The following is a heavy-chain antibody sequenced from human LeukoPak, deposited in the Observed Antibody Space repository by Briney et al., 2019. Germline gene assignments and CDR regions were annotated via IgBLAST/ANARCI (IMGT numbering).Heavy chain of an antibody. Sequence: GGSLRLSCAASGFTFSNYAMSWVRQAPGKGLKWVSAISGSGGITYYADSVKGRFTISRDNSKNMLYPQMNSLRAEDTAVYYCAKEWDGSGTRLGWFDPWGQGTLVTVSS. CDR1: GFTFSNYA. D-gene: IGHD3-10*01. CDR3: AKEWDGSGTRLGWFDP. CDR2: ISGSGGIT. V-gene: IGHV3-23*01. J-gene: IGHJ5*02.